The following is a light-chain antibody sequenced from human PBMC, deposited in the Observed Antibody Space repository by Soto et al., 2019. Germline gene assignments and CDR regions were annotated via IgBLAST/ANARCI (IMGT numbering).Light chain of an antibody. CDR3: HQYQNLWR. Sequence: EIVIKQSTATLSVYQGNTATLSCRASQSVYNNLAWYQQRPGQAPRLLIHGASTRATGVPARFSGSGSGTEFTLTISGLQSEDFALYYCHQYQNLWRFGQ. CDR1: QSVYNN. V-gene: IGKV3-15*01. J-gene: IGKJ1*01. CDR2: GAS.